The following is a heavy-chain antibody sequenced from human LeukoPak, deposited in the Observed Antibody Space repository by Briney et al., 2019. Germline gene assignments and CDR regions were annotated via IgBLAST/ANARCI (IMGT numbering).Heavy chain of an antibody. CDR2: INHNGNVN. CDR3: ARGGVDV. Sequence: GRSLRLSCAASGFTFSSYSMNWARQAPGKGLEWVASINHNGNVNYYVDSVKGRFTISRDNAKNSLYLQMSNLRAEDTAVYFCARGGVDVWGQGATVTVSS. CDR1: GFTFSSYS. J-gene: IGHJ6*02. V-gene: IGHV3-7*03.